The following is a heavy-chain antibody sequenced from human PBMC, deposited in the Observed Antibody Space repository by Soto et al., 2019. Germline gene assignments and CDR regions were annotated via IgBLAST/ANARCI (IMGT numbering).Heavy chain of an antibody. CDR2: IYHSGST. CDR3: ARDPDSSGIRAI. D-gene: IGHD3-22*01. J-gene: IGHJ3*02. V-gene: IGHV4-38-2*02. Sequence: SETLSLTCAVSGYSISSGYYWGWIRQPPGKGLQWIGSIYHSGSTYYNPSLKSRVTISVDTSKNQFSLKLSSVTAADTAVYYCARDPDSSGIRAIWGQGTMVTVSS. CDR1: GYSISSGYY.